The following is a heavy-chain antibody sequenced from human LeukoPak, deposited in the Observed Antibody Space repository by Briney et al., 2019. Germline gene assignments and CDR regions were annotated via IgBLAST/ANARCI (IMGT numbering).Heavy chain of an antibody. CDR3: ARELAWGSSAFDI. CDR2: ISYNGGST. V-gene: IGHV3-64*01. Sequence: PGGSPRLSCAASGFTFSSYAMHWVRQAPGKGLEFVSAISYNGGSTYYANSVKGRFTISRDNSKNTLYLQMGSLRAEDMAVYYCARELAWGSSAFDIWGQGTMGSVSS. CDR1: GFTFSSYA. D-gene: IGHD2-15*01. J-gene: IGHJ3*02.